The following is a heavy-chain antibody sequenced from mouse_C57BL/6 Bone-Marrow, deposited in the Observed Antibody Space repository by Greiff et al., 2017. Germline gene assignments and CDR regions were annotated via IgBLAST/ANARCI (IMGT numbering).Heavy chain of an antibody. Sequence: QVQLQQSGAELVRPGTSVKVSCKASGYAFTNYLIEWVKQRPGQGLEWIGVINPGSGGTNYNEKFKGKATLTADKSSSTAYMQLSSLTSEDSAVCFCARGGFDYWGQGTTLTVSS. CDR3: ARGGFDY. CDR2: INPGSGGT. V-gene: IGHV1-54*01. J-gene: IGHJ2*01. CDR1: GYAFTNYL.